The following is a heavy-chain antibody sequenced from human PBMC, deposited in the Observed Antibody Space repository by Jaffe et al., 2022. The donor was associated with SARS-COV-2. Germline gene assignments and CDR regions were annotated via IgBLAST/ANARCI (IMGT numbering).Heavy chain of an antibody. J-gene: IGHJ6*02. V-gene: IGHV4-59*01. CDR3: AREGVIAARPGQVDHYFSVMDV. CDR2: MSYSGSI. D-gene: IGHD6-6*01. Sequence: QVQLQESGPGLVKPSETLSLTCTVSGASISSYYWSWIRQPPGKGLEWIGYMSYSGSITYNPSLKSRVTISVGTSKNRISLKLSSVTAADTAVYFCAREGVIAARPGQVDHYFSVMDVWGQGTTVTVSS. CDR1: GASISSYY.